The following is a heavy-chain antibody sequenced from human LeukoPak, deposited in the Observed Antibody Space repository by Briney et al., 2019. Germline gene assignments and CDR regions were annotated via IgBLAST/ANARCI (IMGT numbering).Heavy chain of an antibody. CDR3: ARAGAVVDNWFDP. CDR1: GYIFTGHY. J-gene: IGHJ5*02. V-gene: IGHV1-2*02. Sequence: ASVKVSCKASGYIFTGHYMHWVRQAPGQGLEWMGWINPNSGDTNYAQKFQGRVTMTRDTSISTAYMELSRLRSDDTAVYYCARAGAVVDNWFDPWGQGTLVTVSS. CDR2: INPNSGDT. D-gene: IGHD2-15*01.